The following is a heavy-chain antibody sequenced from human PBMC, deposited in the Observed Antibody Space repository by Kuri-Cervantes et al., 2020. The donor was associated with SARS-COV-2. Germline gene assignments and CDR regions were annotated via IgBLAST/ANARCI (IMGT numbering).Heavy chain of an antibody. CDR3: VRHPDYYGSGSFRYFQLDL. Sequence: GSLRPSCILSGGSISSSSYYWGWLRQPPGKGPEWIGSIFYTGKTYYNQSLKSRVPISVDTAKSQFSLELTSVTAADTAMYYCVRHPDYYGSGSFRYFQLDLWGRGTLVTVSS. CDR1: GGSISSSSYY. V-gene: IGHV4-39*01. CDR2: IFYTGKT. J-gene: IGHJ2*01. D-gene: IGHD3-10*01.